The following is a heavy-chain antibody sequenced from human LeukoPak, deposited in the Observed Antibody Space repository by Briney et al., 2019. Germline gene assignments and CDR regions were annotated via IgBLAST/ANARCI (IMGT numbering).Heavy chain of an antibody. V-gene: IGHV4-39*07. CDR2: VYYSGTT. D-gene: IGHD3-22*01. J-gene: IGHJ4*02. Sequence: SETLSLTCTVSAGSISSISYYWGWIRQPPGEGLEWIGSVYYSGTTQYNPSLKSRVTISVDTSKNQFSLKLNSVTAADSAVYYCARDRDQHYYDGSGYYFDYWGQGTLVTVSS. CDR1: AGSISSISYY. CDR3: ARDRDQHYYDGSGYYFDY.